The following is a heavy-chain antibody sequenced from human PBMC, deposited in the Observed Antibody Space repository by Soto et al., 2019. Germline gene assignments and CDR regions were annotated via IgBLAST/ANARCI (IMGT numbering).Heavy chain of an antibody. CDR1: GGTFSNYA. CDR3: ARDLLGFGYTYGDV. J-gene: IGHJ6*01. D-gene: IGHD3-10*01. V-gene: IGHV1-69*12. Sequence: QVQLVQSGAEVKKPGSSVKVSCKASGGTFSNYALISWVRQAPGQGLEWMGGIIPIDATVNYAQKFQGRITITADESTTTAYMDLGSRRSEDTAVYSCARDLLGFGYTYGDVWGQGTTVTVSS. CDR2: IIPIDATV.